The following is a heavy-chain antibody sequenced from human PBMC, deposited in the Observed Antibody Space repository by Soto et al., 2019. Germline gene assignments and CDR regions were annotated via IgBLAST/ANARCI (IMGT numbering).Heavy chain of an antibody. V-gene: IGHV1-58*02. Sequence: ASVKVSCKAFGYTFTSYGISWLRQARGQRLEWIGWIVVGSGNTNYAQKFQGRVTMTRNTSISTAYMELSSLRSEDTAVYYRASQRSGMDVWGQGTTVTVSS. CDR2: IVVGSGNT. J-gene: IGHJ6*02. CDR3: ASQRSGMDV. CDR1: GYTFTSYG.